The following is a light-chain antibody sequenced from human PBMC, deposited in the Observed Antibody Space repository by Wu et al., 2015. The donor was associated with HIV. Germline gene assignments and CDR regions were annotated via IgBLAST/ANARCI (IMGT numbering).Light chain of an antibody. CDR1: DISKF. V-gene: IGKV1-33*01. Sequence: DISKFIKFGIRQKVGKGPKRLLIYDASNLEAGVPSGLSGSGVWDKFTFTISSLQPEDIATYYCQQYKNLPITFGGGTKVEIK. J-gene: IGKJ4*01. CDR2: DAS. CDR3: QQYKNLPIT.